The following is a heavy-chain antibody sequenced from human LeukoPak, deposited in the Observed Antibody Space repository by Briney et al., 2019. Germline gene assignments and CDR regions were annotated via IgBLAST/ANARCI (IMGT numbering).Heavy chain of an antibody. J-gene: IGHJ6*03. CDR3: ARRPLPPYYYMDV. V-gene: IGHV4-34*01. CDR2: INHSGST. Sequence: SETLPLTCAVYGGSFSCYYWSWIRQPPGKGLEWIGEINHSGSTNYNPSLKSRVTISVDTSKNQFSLKLSSVTAADTAVYYCARRPLPPYYYMDVWGKGTTVTVSS. CDR1: GGSFSCYY.